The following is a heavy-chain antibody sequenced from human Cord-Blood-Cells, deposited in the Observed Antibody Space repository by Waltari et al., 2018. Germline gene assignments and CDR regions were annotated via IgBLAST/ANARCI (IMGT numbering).Heavy chain of an antibody. V-gene: IGHV3-30*04. J-gene: IGHJ4*02. CDR1: GFTFSSYA. CDR3: ARGGVYSGSPAKTGY. Sequence: QVQLVESGGGVVQPGRSLRLSCAASGFTFSSYALHGVRQAPGKGLEWVAVISYDGSNKYYADSVKGRFTISRDNSKNTLYLQMNSLRAEDTAVYYCARGGVYSGSPAKTGYWGQGTLVTVSS. CDR2: ISYDGSNK. D-gene: IGHD1-26*01.